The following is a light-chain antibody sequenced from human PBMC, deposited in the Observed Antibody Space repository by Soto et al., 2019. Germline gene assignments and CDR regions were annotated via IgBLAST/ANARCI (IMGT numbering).Light chain of an antibody. J-gene: IGKJ5*01. CDR3: QHYKTYAVT. CDR1: QSISSW. Sequence: DIKMTQSPSTLSASVEDRVTITCRASQSISSWLAWYQQKPGKAPKLLIYDASSLESGVPSRFSGSGSGTEFTLTISSLQPDDFATYYCQHYKTYAVTFGQGTRLEIK. V-gene: IGKV1-5*01. CDR2: DAS.